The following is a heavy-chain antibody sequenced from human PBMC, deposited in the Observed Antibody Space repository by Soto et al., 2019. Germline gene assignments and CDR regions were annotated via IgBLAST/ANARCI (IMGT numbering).Heavy chain of an antibody. D-gene: IGHD3-9*01. V-gene: IGHV2-5*02. CDR2: IYWDDDK. CDR3: ARIPAYYDILTGYWANYGMDV. CDR1: GFSLSTSGVG. Sequence: SRPTLVNPTQALTLTCTFSGFSLSTSGVGVGWIRQPPGKALEWLALIYWDDDKRYSPSLKTRLTISKDTSKNQVVLTMTNMDPVDTATYYCARIPAYYDILTGYWANYGMDVWGQGTTVTVSS. J-gene: IGHJ6*02.